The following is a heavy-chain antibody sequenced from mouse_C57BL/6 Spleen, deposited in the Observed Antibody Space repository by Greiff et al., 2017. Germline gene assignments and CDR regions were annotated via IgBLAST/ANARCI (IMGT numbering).Heavy chain of an antibody. J-gene: IGHJ3*01. D-gene: IGHD1-1*01. CDR3: ARGATVVEGFAY. CDR1: GYTFTSYW. V-gene: IGHV1-55*01. Sequence: VQLQQSGAELVKPGASVKMSCKASGYTFTSYWITWVKQRPGQGLEWIGDIYPGSGSTNYNEKFKSKATLTVDTSSSTAYMQRSSLTSEDSAVYDCARGATVVEGFAYWGQGTLVTVSA. CDR2: IYPGSGST.